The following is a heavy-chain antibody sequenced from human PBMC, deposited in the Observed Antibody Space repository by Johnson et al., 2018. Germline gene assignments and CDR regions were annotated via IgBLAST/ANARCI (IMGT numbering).Heavy chain of an antibody. CDR3: AKSRGDYVPLDQ. CDR1: GFTFATYG. J-gene: IGHJ4*02. CDR2: ILYDGSKT. Sequence: QVQLVESGGGVVQPGKSLTLSCEASGFTFATYGMHWVRQAPGKGLEWVALILYDGSKTYYSESVKGRFTISRDNSKKTINLHMNDVRPDDTAVYFCAKSRGDYVPLDQWGQGSLVIVTS. D-gene: IGHD3-22*01. V-gene: IGHV3-30*18.